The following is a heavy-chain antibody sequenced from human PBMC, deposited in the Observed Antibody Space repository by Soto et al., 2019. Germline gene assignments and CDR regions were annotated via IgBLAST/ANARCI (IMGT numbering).Heavy chain of an antibody. CDR2: ISSSSSYI. V-gene: IGHV3-21*01. D-gene: IGHD3-3*01. Sequence: GGSLRLSCAASGFTFSSYSMNWVRQAPGKGLEWVSSISSSSSYIYYADSVKGRFTISRDNAKNSLYLQMNSLRAEDTAVYYCARVGILEWLFSGYNKVNYYGMDVWGQGTTVTVSS. J-gene: IGHJ6*02. CDR3: ARVGILEWLFSGYNKVNYYGMDV. CDR1: GFTFSSYS.